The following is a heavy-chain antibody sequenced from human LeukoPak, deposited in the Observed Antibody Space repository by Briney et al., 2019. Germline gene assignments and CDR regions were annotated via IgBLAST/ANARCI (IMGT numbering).Heavy chain of an antibody. CDR2: ISYSGST. CDR1: GGSITSGNW. Sequence: SETLSLTCGVSGGSITSGNWWSWVRQPPGKGLGGIGEISYSGSTYYNPSLKSRVTISLDKSSNQFSLNLNSVTAADTAVYYCARRKWDSGTYQYYFDYWGQGTLVTVSS. J-gene: IGHJ4*02. CDR3: ARRKWDSGTYQYYFDY. D-gene: IGHD3-10*01. V-gene: IGHV4-4*02.